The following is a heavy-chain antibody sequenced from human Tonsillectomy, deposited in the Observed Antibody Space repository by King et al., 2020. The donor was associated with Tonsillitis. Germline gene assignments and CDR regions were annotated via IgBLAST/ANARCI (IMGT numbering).Heavy chain of an antibody. CDR3: ASDGSLGFWIDS. CDR2: VYYSGTT. Sequence: QLQESGPGLVKPSETLSLTCTVSGGSISSYYWSWIRQPPGKGLEWIWYVYYSGTTNYNPSLKSRVTISLDTSKNQFSLKLRSVTAADTAVYYCASDGSLGFWIDSWGQGTLVTVSS. J-gene: IGHJ4*02. CDR1: GGSISSYY. D-gene: IGHD1-26*01. V-gene: IGHV4-59*01.